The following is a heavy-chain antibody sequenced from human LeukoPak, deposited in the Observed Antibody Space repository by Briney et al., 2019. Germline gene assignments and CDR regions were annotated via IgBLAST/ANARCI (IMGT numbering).Heavy chain of an antibody. Sequence: GGSLRLSCAVSGITLSNYGMSWVRQTPGTGLEWVSGISGSGGNTYCADSVKGRFTISRDNSKNTLYLQMNSLRAEDTAVYFCAKRGVVIRVILVGFHKEAYYFDSWGQGALVTVSS. D-gene: IGHD3-22*01. CDR2: ISGSGGNT. J-gene: IGHJ4*02. CDR3: AKRGVVIRVILVGFHKEAYYFDS. CDR1: GITLSNYG. V-gene: IGHV3-23*01.